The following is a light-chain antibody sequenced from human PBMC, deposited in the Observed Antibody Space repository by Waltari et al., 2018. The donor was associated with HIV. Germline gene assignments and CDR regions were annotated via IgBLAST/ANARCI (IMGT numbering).Light chain of an antibody. CDR2: SNY. CDR1: SSNIGSNT. J-gene: IGLJ3*02. CDR3: ATWDDSLNGRV. V-gene: IGLV1-44*01. Sequence: QSVLTQPPSASGTPGPRVTISCSGSSSNIGSNTVTWYQQLPGTAPKLLIYSNYHRPSGVPDRFAGSKSGTSASLAISGLQSEDEADYYSATWDDSLNGRVFGGGTKLTVL.